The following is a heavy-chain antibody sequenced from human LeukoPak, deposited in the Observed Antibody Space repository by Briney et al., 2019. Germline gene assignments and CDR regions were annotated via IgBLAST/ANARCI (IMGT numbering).Heavy chain of an antibody. D-gene: IGHD1-26*01. J-gene: IGHJ3*02. Sequence: GGSLRLSCAASGFTFDDYAMHWVRQAPGKGLEWVSGISWNSGSIGYADSVKGRFPISRDNAKNSLYLQMNSLRAEDMALYYCAKELRGHAFDIWGQGTMVTVSS. CDR1: GFTFDDYA. CDR2: ISWNSGSI. V-gene: IGHV3-9*03. CDR3: AKELRGHAFDI.